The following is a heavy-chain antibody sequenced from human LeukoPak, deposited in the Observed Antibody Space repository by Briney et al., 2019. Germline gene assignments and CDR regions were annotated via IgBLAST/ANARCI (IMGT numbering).Heavy chain of an antibody. Sequence: GSLRLSCAASGFTFSSYWMHWVRQAPGKGLVWVSRINSDGSSTSYADSVKGRFTISRDNSKNTLYLQMNSLRAEDTAVYYCANPNIVATIASYYMDVWGKGTTVTVSS. V-gene: IGHV3-74*01. CDR2: INSDGSST. CDR3: ANPNIVATIASYYMDV. CDR1: GFTFSSYW. D-gene: IGHD5-12*01. J-gene: IGHJ6*03.